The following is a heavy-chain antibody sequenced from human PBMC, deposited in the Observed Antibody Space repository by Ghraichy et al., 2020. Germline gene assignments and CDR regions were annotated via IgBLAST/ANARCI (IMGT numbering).Heavy chain of an antibody. Sequence: ETLYLTCAVYRGYFSGYYWTWIRQPSGKGLEWIGEINHRGSTSYNPSLKSRIFISKDTSKNQFSLKLSSVTAADTAVYYCARGTNRDGLDVWGQGTTVTVSS. V-gene: IGHV4-34*01. CDR3: ARGTNRDGLDV. D-gene: IGHD2/OR15-2a*01. CDR2: INHRGST. CDR1: RGYFSGYY. J-gene: IGHJ6*02.